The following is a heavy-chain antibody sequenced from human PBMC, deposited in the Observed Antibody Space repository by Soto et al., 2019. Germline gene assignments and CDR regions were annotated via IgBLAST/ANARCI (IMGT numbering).Heavy chain of an antibody. J-gene: IGHJ4*02. CDR3: AKSVPGSSGLLHYFDY. D-gene: IGHD3-22*01. Sequence: PSETLFLTCTVSGDSISSYYWSWIRQPPGKGLEWIGYIYYSGSTNYNPSLKSRVTISVDTSKNQFSLKLSSVTAADTAVYSCAKSVPGSSGLLHYFDYWGQGTLVTVSS. V-gene: IGHV4-59*01. CDR2: IYYSGST. CDR1: GDSISSYY.